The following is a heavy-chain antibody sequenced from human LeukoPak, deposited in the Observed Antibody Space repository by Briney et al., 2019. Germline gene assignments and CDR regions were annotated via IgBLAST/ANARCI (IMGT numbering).Heavy chain of an antibody. Sequence: ASVKVSCKASGYTFITYGINWVRQAPGLGLEWMGWISPYDGSTNFAQNLQGRVTMTTDTITSTAYMELRSLRFEDTALYYCARDKAPRYTYGLGHWGQGTLVTVSS. V-gene: IGHV1-18*01. CDR2: ISPYDGST. D-gene: IGHD5-18*01. CDR1: GYTFITYG. CDR3: ARDKAPRYTYGLGH. J-gene: IGHJ4*02.